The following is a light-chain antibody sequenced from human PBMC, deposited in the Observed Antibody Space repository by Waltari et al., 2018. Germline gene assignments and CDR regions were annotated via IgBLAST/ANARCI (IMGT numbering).Light chain of an antibody. CDR3: SSYAGSTAV. V-gene: IGLV2-8*01. CDR2: EVT. CDR1: SSDVGGYNY. J-gene: IGLJ2*01. Sequence: QSALTQPPSASGSPGQSVAISCTGTSSDVGGYNYVSWYHQHPGRAPKLMIYEVTKRPSGVPDRFSGSKAGNTACLTVSGLQAEDEADYYCSSYAGSTAVFGGGTKLTVL.